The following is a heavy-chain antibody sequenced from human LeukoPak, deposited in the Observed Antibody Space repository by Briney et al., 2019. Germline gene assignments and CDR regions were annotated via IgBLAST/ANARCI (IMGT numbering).Heavy chain of an antibody. V-gene: IGHV4-39*02. J-gene: IGHJ4*02. CDR2: IYHSGST. Sequence: PSETLSFTCTVSGGSISSSSYYWGWIRQPPGKGLEWIGNIYHSGSTYYNPSFKGRVTISVDTSRNHFSLKLSSVTAADTAVYYCARAGATTTPDYWGQGTLVTVSS. D-gene: IGHD1-26*01. CDR1: GGSISSSSYY. CDR3: ARAGATTTPDY.